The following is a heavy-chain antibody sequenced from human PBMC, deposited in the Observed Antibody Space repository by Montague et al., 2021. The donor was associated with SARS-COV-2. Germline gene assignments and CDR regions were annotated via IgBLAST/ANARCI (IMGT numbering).Heavy chain of an antibody. CDR2: ITNSGSD. Sequence: SETLSLTCAVYGGSFSRYSYNWVRQAPGKGLEWIGEITNSGSDNYQPSLNNRVTISVDPSKSQVSLRLTSVTVADTAIYLCARQKRRPHKPIKKEFYYYGLDIWGQGTTVTVS. D-gene: IGHD5-24*01. CDR3: ARQKRRPHKPIKKEFYYYGLDI. J-gene: IGHJ6*02. CDR1: GGSFSRYS. V-gene: IGHV4-34*01.